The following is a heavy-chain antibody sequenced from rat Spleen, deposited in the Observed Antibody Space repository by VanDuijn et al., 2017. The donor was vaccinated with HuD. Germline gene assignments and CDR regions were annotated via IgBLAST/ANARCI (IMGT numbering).Heavy chain of an antibody. J-gene: IGHJ2*01. CDR3: TRAPYGYFDY. CDR2: IINTGGST. CDR1: GFTFNNYW. D-gene: IGHD1-3*01. Sequence: EVKLVESGGGLVQPGRSLKLSCAASGFTFNNYWMTWIRQAPGKGLEWVASIINTGGSTYYPDSVKGRFTISRDSAKSTLYLQMNSLRPEDTATYYCTRAPYGYFDYWGQGVEVTVSS. V-gene: IGHV5-31*01.